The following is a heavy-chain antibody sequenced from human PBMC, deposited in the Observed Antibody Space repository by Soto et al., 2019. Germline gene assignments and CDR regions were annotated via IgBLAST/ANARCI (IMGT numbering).Heavy chain of an antibody. D-gene: IGHD3-3*01. V-gene: IGHV4-34*01. Sequence: QVQLQQWGAGLLKPSETLSLTCAVYGGSFSGYYWSWIRQPPGKGLEWIGEINHSGSTNYNPSLKSRVTISVDTSKNQFSLKLSSVTAVDTAVYYCARDFRYDFWSGTGGMDVWGQGTTVTVSS. CDR2: INHSGST. J-gene: IGHJ6*02. CDR3: ARDFRYDFWSGTGGMDV. CDR1: GGSFSGYY.